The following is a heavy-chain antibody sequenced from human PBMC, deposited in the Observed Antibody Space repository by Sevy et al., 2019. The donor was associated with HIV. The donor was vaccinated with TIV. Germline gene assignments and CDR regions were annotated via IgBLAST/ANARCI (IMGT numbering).Heavy chain of an antibody. V-gene: IGHV3-48*03. CDR2: ISNSGSII. Sequence: GGSLRLSCVASGFTFSSYEMNWVRQAPGKGLEWVSYISNSGSIIYYEDSVKGRFTISRDNAKNSLYLQMNSLRAEDTAVYYCAGEDGSRQYFQYWGQGTLVTVSS. CDR1: GFTFSSYE. CDR3: AGEDGSRQYFQY. D-gene: IGHD6-13*01. J-gene: IGHJ1*01.